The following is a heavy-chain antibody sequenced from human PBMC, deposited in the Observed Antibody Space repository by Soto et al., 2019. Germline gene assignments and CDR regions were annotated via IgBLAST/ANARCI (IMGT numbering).Heavy chain of an antibody. CDR3: ARGPDVFDRAWGGGY. J-gene: IGHJ4*02. CDR2: IIPILGIA. D-gene: IGHD3-16*01. Sequence: ASVKVSCKASGGTFSSYTISWVRQAPGQGLEWMGRIIPILGIANYAQKFQGRVTITADKSTSTAYMELSSLRSEDTAVYYCARGPDVFDRAWGGGYWGQGTLVTVSS. V-gene: IGHV1-69*02. CDR1: GGTFSSYT.